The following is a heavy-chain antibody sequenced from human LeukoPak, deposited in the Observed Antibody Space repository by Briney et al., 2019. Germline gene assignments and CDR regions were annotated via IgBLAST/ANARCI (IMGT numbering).Heavy chain of an antibody. CDR1: GFTFSDYW. CDR3: AAGGAYSPLNS. D-gene: IGHD3-16*01. J-gene: IGHJ4*02. V-gene: IGHV3-7*01. CDR2: INPDGRDK. Sequence: TGGSLRLSYAASGFTFSDYWMSWVRQAPGKGLEWVAHINPDGRDKYYVDFLRGRFTISRDNDRNSLYLQMNSLRAEDTAVDYWAAGGAYSPLNSWGRGPLFTVSS.